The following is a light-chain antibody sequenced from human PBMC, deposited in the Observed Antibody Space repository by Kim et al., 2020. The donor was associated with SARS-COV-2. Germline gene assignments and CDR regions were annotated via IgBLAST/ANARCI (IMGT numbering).Light chain of an antibody. Sequence: IVMTQSPDSLAVSLGERATINCKSSQSVLYTPTNENYLAWYQQKAGQPPKLLIYWASTRVSGVPDRFSGSGSGADFTLTISDLQAEDVAVYYCKQYYIDPHTFGQGTKLEI. J-gene: IGKJ2*01. CDR2: WAS. V-gene: IGKV4-1*01. CDR1: QSVLYTPTNENY. CDR3: KQYYIDPHT.